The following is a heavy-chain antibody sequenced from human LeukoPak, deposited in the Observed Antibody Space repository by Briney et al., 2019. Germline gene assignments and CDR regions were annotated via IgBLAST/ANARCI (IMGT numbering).Heavy chain of an antibody. CDR1: GFTFSSYG. CDR3: AKDVRRVRETGTALDY. Sequence: GGSLRLSCAASGFTFSSYGMHWVRQAPGKGLEWVAFIRYDGSNKYYADSVKGRFTISRDNSKNTLYLQMNSLRAEDTAVYYCAKDVRRVRETGTALDYWGQGTLVTVSS. CDR2: IRYDGSNK. J-gene: IGHJ4*02. V-gene: IGHV3-30*02. D-gene: IGHD1-7*01.